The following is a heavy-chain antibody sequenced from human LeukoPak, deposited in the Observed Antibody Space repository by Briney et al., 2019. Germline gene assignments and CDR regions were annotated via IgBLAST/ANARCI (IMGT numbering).Heavy chain of an antibody. D-gene: IGHD2/OR15-2a*01. CDR2: IYSGGST. Sequence: GGSLRLSCAASGFSVSNNYMSWVRQAPGKGLEWVSVIYSGGSTFYADSVKGRFTISRDNSKNTLYLQMNSLRAEDTAVYYCAKDYDVRYYYSPSYFDYWGQGTLVTVSS. CDR3: AKDYDVRYYYSPSYFDY. CDR1: GFSVSNNY. J-gene: IGHJ4*02. V-gene: IGHV3-66*01.